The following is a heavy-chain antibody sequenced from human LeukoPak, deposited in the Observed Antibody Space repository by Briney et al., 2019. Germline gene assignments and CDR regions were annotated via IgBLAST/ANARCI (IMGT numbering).Heavy chain of an antibody. CDR1: GFTFSSYA. J-gene: IGHJ3*02. CDR3: ARDRGYAFDI. CDR2: ISGSGGST. V-gene: IGHV3-23*01. Sequence: PGGSLRPSCAASGFTFSSYAMSWVRQAPGKGLEWVSAISGSGGSTYYADSVKGRFTISRDNSKNTLYLQMNNLRAEDTAVYYCARDRGYAFDIWGQGTMVTVSS. D-gene: IGHD5-12*01.